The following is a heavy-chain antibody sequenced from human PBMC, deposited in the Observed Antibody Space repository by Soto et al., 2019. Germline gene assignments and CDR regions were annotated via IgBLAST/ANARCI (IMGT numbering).Heavy chain of an antibody. CDR2: ISGSGGST. D-gene: IGHD6-19*01. J-gene: IGHJ4*02. Sequence: EVQLLESGGGLVQPGGSLRLSCAASGFTFSSYAMSWVRQAPGKGLEWVSAISGSGGSTYYADSVKGRFTISRDNSKNTLYRQMNSLRAEDTAVYYCAKAVAVRCYFDYWGQGTLVTVSS. V-gene: IGHV3-23*01. CDR3: AKAVAVRCYFDY. CDR1: GFTFSSYA.